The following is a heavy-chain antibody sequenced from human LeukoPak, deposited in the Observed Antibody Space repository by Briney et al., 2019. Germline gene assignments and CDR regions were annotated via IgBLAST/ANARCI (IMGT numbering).Heavy chain of an antibody. CDR1: GFTFSSYW. CDR2: INSDGSST. J-gene: IGHJ4*02. CDR3: ARGMRITMVRGVIPHDY. D-gene: IGHD3-10*01. Sequence: PGGSLRLSCAAPGFTFSSYWMHWVRQAPGKGLVWVSRINSDGSSTSYADSVKGRFTISRDNAKNTLYLQMNSLRAEDTAVYYCARGMRITMVRGVIPHDYWGPGNLVTVSS. V-gene: IGHV3-74*01.